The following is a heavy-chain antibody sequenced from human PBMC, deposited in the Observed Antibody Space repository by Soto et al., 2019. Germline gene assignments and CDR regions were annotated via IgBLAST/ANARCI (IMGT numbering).Heavy chain of an antibody. V-gene: IGHV1-2*04. CDR1: GYTFTGYY. D-gene: IGHD2-2*01. Sequence: SVKVSCKASGYTFTGYYMHWVRQAPGQGLEWMGWINPNSGGTNYAQKFQGWVTMTRDTSISTAYMELSRLRSDDTAVYYCARGGPYCSSTSCYVAGWFDPWGQGTLVTVSS. J-gene: IGHJ5*02. CDR3: ARGGPYCSSTSCYVAGWFDP. CDR2: INPNSGGT.